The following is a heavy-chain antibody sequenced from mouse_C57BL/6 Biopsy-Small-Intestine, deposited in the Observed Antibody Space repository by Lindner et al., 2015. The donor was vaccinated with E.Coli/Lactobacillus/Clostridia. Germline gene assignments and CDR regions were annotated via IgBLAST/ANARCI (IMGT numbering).Heavy chain of an antibody. D-gene: IGHD5-1*01. CDR2: INPNSDVT. V-gene: IGHV1-18*01. J-gene: IGHJ4*01. CDR3: ARTVVSTYYYYYGMDV. CDR1: GYTFTDYY. Sequence: SVKVSCKASGYTFTDYYMHWVRQAPGQGLEWMGRINPNSDVTNYAQKFQGRVTMTRDTSISTAYMELSRLRSDDTAVYYCARTVVSTYYYYYGMDVWGQGTTVAVSS.